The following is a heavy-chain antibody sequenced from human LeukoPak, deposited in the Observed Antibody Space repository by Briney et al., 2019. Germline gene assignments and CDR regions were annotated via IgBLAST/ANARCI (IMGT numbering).Heavy chain of an antibody. CDR1: GYTFTSYG. CDR3: ARGHVLRFLEWSHGWFDP. V-gene: IGHV1-18*01. D-gene: IGHD3-3*01. Sequence: ASVKVSCKASGYTFTSYGISWVRQAPGQGLEWMGWISAYNGNTNYAQKLQGRVTMTTDTSTSTAYMELRSLRSDDTAVYYCARGHVLRFLEWSHGWFDPWGQGTLVTVSS. J-gene: IGHJ5*02. CDR2: ISAYNGNT.